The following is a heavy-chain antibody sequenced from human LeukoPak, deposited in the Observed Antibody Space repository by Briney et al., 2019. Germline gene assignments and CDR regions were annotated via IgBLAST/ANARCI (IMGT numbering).Heavy chain of an antibody. V-gene: IGHV4-39*01. CDR1: AASITSSSFH. D-gene: IGHD3-22*01. J-gene: IGHJ5*02. CDR2: IYYSGRT. CDR3: AWAYSSRVHWFDP. Sequence: PSETLSLTCDVSAASITSSSFHWGWIRQPPGKGLEWIGTIYYSGRTNYNPSLKSRVTMSIDRSKNQFSLTLSSVTAADTALYYCAWAYSSRVHWFDPWGQGILVTVSS.